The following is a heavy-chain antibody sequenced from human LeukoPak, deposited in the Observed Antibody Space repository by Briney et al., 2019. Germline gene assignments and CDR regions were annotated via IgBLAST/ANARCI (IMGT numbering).Heavy chain of an antibody. CDR1: GFTFDDYT. J-gene: IGHJ4*02. D-gene: IGHD3-22*01. CDR2: INWDGGGT. CDR3: AKESDPYDNDSSGYDS. Sequence: GGSLRLSCVASGFTFDDYTMHWVRQAPGKGLEWVSLINWDGGGTYYADSVRGRFTISRDNSENSLFLQMNSLRTADTVLYYCAKESDPYDNDSSGYDSWGQGTLVTVSS. V-gene: IGHV3-43*01.